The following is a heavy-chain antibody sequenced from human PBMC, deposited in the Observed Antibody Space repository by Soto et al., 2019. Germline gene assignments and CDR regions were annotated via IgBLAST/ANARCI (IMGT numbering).Heavy chain of an antibody. Sequence: GGSLXLSCAASGFXFSSYGMHWVRHAPGKGLEWVAVISYDGSNKYYADSVKGRFTISRDNSKNTLYLQMNSLRAEDTAVYYCAKDSAPHYYYCSGSSFYWGQGTLVTLSS. CDR3: AKDSAPHYYYCSGSSFY. CDR2: ISYDGSNK. D-gene: IGHD3-10*01. J-gene: IGHJ4*02. V-gene: IGHV3-30*18. CDR1: GFXFSSYG.